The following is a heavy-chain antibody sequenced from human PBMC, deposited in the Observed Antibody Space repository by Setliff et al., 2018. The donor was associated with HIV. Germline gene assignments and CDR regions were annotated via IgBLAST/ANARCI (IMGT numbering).Heavy chain of an antibody. V-gene: IGHV4-4*07. J-gene: IGHJ4*02. Sequence: PSETLSLTCSVSGDSFSGYHWTWVRQPAGGGLEWIGRIYSGGVTNYNPSLKSRVTISLDTSGNQSSLKLNSVTGADTAVYYCARPGIAAADYYFDYWGQGALVTVSS. D-gene: IGHD6-13*01. CDR3: ARPGIAAADYYFDY. CDR1: GDSFSGYH. CDR2: IYSGGVT.